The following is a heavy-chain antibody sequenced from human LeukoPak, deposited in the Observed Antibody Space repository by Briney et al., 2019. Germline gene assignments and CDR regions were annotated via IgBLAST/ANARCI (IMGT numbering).Heavy chain of an antibody. Sequence: PSETLSLTCGVSGGSFSGYYWNWIRQAPGKGLEWIGEINHNGSTSSNPSLKSRVTISVDTSRSRFSLKLNSATAADTAVYYCARGFLGLNGGVSGQGTTVTVSS. D-gene: IGHD1-26*01. CDR3: ARGFLGLNGGV. CDR1: GGSFSGYY. CDR2: INHNGST. V-gene: IGHV4-34*01. J-gene: IGHJ6*02.